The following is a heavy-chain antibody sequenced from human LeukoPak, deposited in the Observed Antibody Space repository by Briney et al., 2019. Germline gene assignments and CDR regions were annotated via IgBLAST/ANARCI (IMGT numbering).Heavy chain of an antibody. CDR3: ARGGYGDYEREYYFDY. J-gene: IGHJ4*02. D-gene: IGHD4-17*01. Sequence: GGSLRLSCAASGFTFSSYSMNWVRQAPGKGLEWVSYISSSSSTIYYADSVKGRFTISRDNAKNSLYLQMNSLRAEDTAVYYCARGGYGDYEREYYFDYWGQGTLVTVSS. V-gene: IGHV3-48*04. CDR1: GFTFSSYS. CDR2: ISSSSSTI.